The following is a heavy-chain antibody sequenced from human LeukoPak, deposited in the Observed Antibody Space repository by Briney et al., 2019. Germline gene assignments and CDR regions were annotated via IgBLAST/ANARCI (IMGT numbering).Heavy chain of an antibody. V-gene: IGHV3-74*01. CDR2: INSDGSST. J-gene: IGHJ4*02. Sequence: GGSLRLSCAASGFTFSSYWMHWVRQAPGKGLVWVSRINSDGSSTSYADSVKGRFTISRDNAKNTLYLQMNSLRAEDTAVYYCARERLGGYNWNYFFDYWGQGTLVTVSS. CDR3: ARERLGGYNWNYFFDY. CDR1: GFTFSSYW. D-gene: IGHD1-7*01.